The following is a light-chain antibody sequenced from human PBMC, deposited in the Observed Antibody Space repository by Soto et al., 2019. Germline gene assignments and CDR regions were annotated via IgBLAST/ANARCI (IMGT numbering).Light chain of an antibody. CDR3: QERSNWPLSIT. V-gene: IGKV3-11*01. J-gene: IGKJ5*01. Sequence: ENVLTQSPATLSLSPGERATLSCRASQSVSTNLAWYQQKIGQAPRLLIYDASNRATGIPVRFSGSGSGTDFTLSISSLEPEDFAVYYCQERSNWPLSITFGQGARLEIK. CDR2: DAS. CDR1: QSVSTN.